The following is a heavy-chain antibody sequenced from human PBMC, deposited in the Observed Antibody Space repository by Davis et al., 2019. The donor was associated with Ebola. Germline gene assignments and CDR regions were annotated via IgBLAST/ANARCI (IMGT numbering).Heavy chain of an antibody. J-gene: IGHJ1*01. CDR3: ARDQKTRFGYFPH. CDR1: GGTFSSCA. D-gene: IGHD3-16*01. CDR2: LIPLFDTP. V-gene: IGHV1-69*05. Sequence: SVKVSCKVSGGTFSSCALNCVRQAPGQGLEWMGGLIPLFDTPHYAQKFQDRVTIRTDKSTSIVYMELTSLTDDDTAIYYCARDQKTRFGYFPHWGRGTLITVSS.